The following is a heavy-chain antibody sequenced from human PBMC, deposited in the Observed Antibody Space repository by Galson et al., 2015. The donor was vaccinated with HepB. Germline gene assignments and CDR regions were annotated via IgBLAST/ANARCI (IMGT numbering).Heavy chain of an antibody. CDR1: GFTFSSYS. CDR3: AREAGDYPYYFDY. J-gene: IGHJ4*02. CDR2: ISSSSSYI. D-gene: IGHD4-17*01. Sequence: SLRLSCAASGFTFSSYSMNWVRQAPGKGLEWVSSISSSSSYIYYADSVKGRFTISRDNAKNSLYLQMNSLRAEDTAVYYCAREAGDYPYYFDYWGQGTLVTVSS. V-gene: IGHV3-21*01.